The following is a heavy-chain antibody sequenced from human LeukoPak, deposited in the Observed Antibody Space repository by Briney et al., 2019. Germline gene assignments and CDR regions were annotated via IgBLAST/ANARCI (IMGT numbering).Heavy chain of an antibody. CDR1: GFTFSSYA. D-gene: IGHD6-6*01. CDR3: ARGSEYSSSL. Sequence: GGSLRLSCAASGFTFSSYAMHWVRQAPGKGLEWVAVISYDGSNKYYADSVKGRFTISRDNSKNALCLQMNSLRAEDTAVYYCARGSEYSSSLGGQGTLVTVSS. CDR2: ISYDGSNK. J-gene: IGHJ4*02. V-gene: IGHV3-30-3*01.